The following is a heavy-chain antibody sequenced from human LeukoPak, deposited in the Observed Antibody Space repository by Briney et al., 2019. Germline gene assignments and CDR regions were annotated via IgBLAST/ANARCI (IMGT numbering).Heavy chain of an antibody. V-gene: IGHV3-13*01. CDR2: IGTAGDT. D-gene: IGHD2-15*01. J-gene: IGHJ6*03. Sequence: GGSLRLSCAASGFTFSLYDMHWVRQPTGKSLEWVSGIGTAGDTYYPGSVKGRSTISRENAKNSLYLQMNSLRAGDTAVYYCARAMGYCSGGNCSPGYYYYMDVWGKGTTVTISS. CDR3: ARAMGYCSGGNCSPGYYYYMDV. CDR1: GFTFSLYD.